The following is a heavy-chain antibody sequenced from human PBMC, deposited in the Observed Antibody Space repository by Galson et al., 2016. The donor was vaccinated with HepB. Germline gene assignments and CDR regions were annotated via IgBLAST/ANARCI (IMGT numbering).Heavy chain of an antibody. CDR1: GDSVSSRTAS. J-gene: IGHJ4*02. CDR3: ARAWTSRPSTRQTDHFDY. CDR2: TYYRSEWYN. V-gene: IGHV6-1*01. Sequence: CAISGDSVSSRTASWNWIRQSPSRGLEWLGRTYYRSEWYNEYATSVGGRININPDTTENHFSLHLNSVTPEDTAICYCARAWTSRPSTRQTDHFDYWGQGTLVTVSS. D-gene: IGHD1-1*01.